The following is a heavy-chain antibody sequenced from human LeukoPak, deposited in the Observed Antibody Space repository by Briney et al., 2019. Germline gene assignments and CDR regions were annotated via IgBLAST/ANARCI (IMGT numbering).Heavy chain of an antibody. V-gene: IGHV4-59*12. CDR3: TRMTTGHDY. CDR1: GGSISSYY. J-gene: IGHJ4*02. Sequence: SETLSLTCTVSGGSISSYYWSWIRQPPGKGLEWIGEINHSGYTNDSPSLKSRVTISIDTSRKQFSLNLRSVTVADTGIYYCTRMTTGHDYWGQGTLVTVSS. CDR2: INHSGYT. D-gene: IGHD4-17*01.